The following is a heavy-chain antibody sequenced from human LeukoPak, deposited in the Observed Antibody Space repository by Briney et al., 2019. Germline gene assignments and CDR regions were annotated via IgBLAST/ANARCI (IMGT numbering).Heavy chain of an antibody. D-gene: IGHD6-19*01. CDR1: GYTLTELS. J-gene: IGHJ5*02. Sequence: ASVKVSCKVSGYTLTELSMHWVRQAPGKGHEWMGGFDPEDGETIYAQKFQGRVTMTEYTSTDTAYMELSSLRSEDTAVYYCATVIIAVAGINWFDPWGQGTLVTVSS. CDR3: ATVIIAVAGINWFDP. V-gene: IGHV1-24*01. CDR2: FDPEDGET.